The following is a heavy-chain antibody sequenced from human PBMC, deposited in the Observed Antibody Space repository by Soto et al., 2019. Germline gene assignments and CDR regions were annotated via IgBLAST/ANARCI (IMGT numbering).Heavy chain of an antibody. CDR3: AIVPDY. J-gene: IGHJ4*02. CDR2: MYHSGST. CDR1: GGSISSGGYS. V-gene: IGHV4-30-2*01. Sequence: LQLQESSSGLVKPSQTLSLTCAVSGGSISSGGYSWSWIRQPPGKGLEWIGYMYHSGSTYYNPSLKSRVTISIDRSKNQFSLKLSSVTAAVTAVYYCAIVPDYWGQGILVTVSS. D-gene: IGHD2-2*01.